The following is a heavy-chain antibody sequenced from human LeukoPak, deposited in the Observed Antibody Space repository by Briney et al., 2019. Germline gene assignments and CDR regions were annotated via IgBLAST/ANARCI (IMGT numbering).Heavy chain of an antibody. J-gene: IGHJ4*02. CDR3: ARLSHYYGSSGYYYVFDY. CDR2: IYTSGST. CDR1: GVSISSYY. D-gene: IGHD3-22*01. V-gene: IGHV4-4*07. Sequence: PSETLSLTCTVSGVSISSYYWSWIRQPAGKGLEWIGRIYTSGSTNHNPSLKSRVTMSVDKSKNQLSLKLSSVAAADTAVYYCARLSHYYGSSGYYYVFDYWGQGTLVTVSS.